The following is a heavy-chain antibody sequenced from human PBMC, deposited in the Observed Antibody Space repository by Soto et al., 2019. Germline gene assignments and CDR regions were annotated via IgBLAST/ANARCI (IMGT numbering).Heavy chain of an antibody. D-gene: IGHD6-19*01. J-gene: IGHJ1*01. Sequence: EVQLVESGGGLVQPGGSLRLSCAASGFTFSGYWMNWVRQAPGKGLEWVANIKQDGSEKYYVDSVKGRFTISRDNAKKSLYLQMDSLRDEDTAVYYCSGGTGWLVTDWGKGTLVTVSS. CDR3: SGGTGWLVTD. CDR2: IKQDGSEK. CDR1: GFTFSGYW. V-gene: IGHV3-7*04.